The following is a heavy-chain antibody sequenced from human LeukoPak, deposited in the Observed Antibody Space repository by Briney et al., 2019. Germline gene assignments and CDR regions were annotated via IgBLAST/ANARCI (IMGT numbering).Heavy chain of an antibody. D-gene: IGHD3-9*01. CDR2: INPNSGGT. CDR3: ARGSNDILTGSITQRGAFDI. J-gene: IGHJ3*02. CDR1: GYTFTGYY. Sequence: PGASVKVSCKASGYTFTGYYMHWVRQSPGQGLEWMGWINPNSGGTNYAQKFQGRVAMTRDTSISTAYMELSRLRSDDTAVYYCARGSNDILTGSITQRGAFDIWGQGTTVTVSS. V-gene: IGHV1-2*02.